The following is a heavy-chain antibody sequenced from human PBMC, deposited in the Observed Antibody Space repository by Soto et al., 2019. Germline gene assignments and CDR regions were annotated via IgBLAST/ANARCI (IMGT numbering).Heavy chain of an antibody. Sequence: QVQLVQSGAEEKKPGSSVKVSCKASGGTFSSYTISWVRQAPGQGLEWMGRIIPILGIANYAQKFQGRVTITADKSTSTAYMELSSLRSEDTAVYYCARLFGWDDYGDLLDYWGQGTLVTVSS. J-gene: IGHJ4*02. CDR1: GGTFSSYT. CDR3: ARLFGWDDYGDLLDY. V-gene: IGHV1-69*02. D-gene: IGHD4-17*01. CDR2: IIPILGIA.